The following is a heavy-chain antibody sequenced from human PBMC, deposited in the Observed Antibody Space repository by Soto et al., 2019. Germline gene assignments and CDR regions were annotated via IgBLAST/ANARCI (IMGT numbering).Heavy chain of an antibody. CDR2: INHSGST. V-gene: IGHV4-34*01. CDR1: GGSFSGYY. J-gene: IGHJ4*02. CDR3: ARAYRGGYYDSSGYYLFPDY. D-gene: IGHD3-22*01. Sequence: PSETLSLTCAVYGGSFSGYYWSWIRQPPGKGLEWIGEINHSGSTNYNPSLKSRVTISVDTSKNQFSLKLSSVTAADTAVYYCARAYRGGYYDSSGYYLFPDYWGQGTLVTVS.